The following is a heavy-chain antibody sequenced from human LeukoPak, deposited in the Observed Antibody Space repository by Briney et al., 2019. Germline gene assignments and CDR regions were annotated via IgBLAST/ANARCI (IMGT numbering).Heavy chain of an antibody. D-gene: IGHD3-10*01. CDR3: VRYFEY. J-gene: IGHJ4*02. V-gene: IGHV3-21*01. Sequence: NSGGSLRLSCAASGFTFSSYVMHWVRQAPGKGLEWVSSISESGTNIYYADSVKGRFTISRDNAKNSLYLQMNSLRAEDTAVYFCVRYFEYWGQGTLVTASS. CDR2: ISESGTNI. CDR1: GFTFSSYV.